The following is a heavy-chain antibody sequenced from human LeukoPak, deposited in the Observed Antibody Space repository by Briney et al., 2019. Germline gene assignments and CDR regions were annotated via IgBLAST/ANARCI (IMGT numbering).Heavy chain of an antibody. CDR2: INHSGST. D-gene: IGHD5-18*01. CDR3: ARDLGYSYGSKFDP. CDR1: GGSFSGYY. Sequence: PSETLSLTCAVYGGSFSGYYWSWIRQPPGKGLEWIGEINHSGSTNYNPSLKSRVTISVDKSKNQFSLKLSSVTAADTAVYYCARDLGYSYGSKFDPWGQGTLVTVSS. V-gene: IGHV4-34*01. J-gene: IGHJ5*02.